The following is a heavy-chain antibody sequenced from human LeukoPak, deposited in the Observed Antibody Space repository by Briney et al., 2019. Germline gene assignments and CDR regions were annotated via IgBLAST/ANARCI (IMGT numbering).Heavy chain of an antibody. CDR1: GGSISSSSYY. J-gene: IGHJ6*02. Sequence: PSETLSLTCTVPGGSISSSSYYWTWIRQPPGKGLEWIGSIYYSGSTYYNPSLKSRVTISVDTSKNQFSLKLSSVTAADTAVYYCARLMARGSYYYYGMDVWGQGTTVTVSS. CDR3: ARLMARGSYYYYGMDV. D-gene: IGHD5-24*01. V-gene: IGHV4-39*07. CDR2: IYYSGST.